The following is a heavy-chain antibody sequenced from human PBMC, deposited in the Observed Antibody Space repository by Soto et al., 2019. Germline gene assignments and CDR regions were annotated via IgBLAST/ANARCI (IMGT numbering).Heavy chain of an antibody. CDR2: IKSKVSGGTA. D-gene: IGHD3-9*01. CDR3: TTGSVFGIVTGFEDY. J-gene: IGHJ4*02. V-gene: IGHV3-15*01. CDR1: GFNFINAW. Sequence: EVQLVQSGGGLVKPGESLRLSCAASGFNFINAWMSWVRQAPGKGLEWVGRIKSKVSGGTAEYGTPVKGRFTILRDDSRSTLHLQLNSLKAEDTAVYYCTTGSVFGIVTGFEDYWGQGTLVTVSS.